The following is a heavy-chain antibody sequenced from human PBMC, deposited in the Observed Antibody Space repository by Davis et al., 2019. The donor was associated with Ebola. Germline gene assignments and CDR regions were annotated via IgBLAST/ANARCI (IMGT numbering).Heavy chain of an antibody. D-gene: IGHD1-26*01. Sequence: PGGSLRLSCTASGFTFSDSSMHWVRQAPGKGLEWVGRIRSKANSFATSYGGSVKGRFTISRDNSKNSLYLQMNSLRAEDTAVYYCARDRTVGATRAFDIWGQGTMVTVSS. CDR1: GFTFSDSS. V-gene: IGHV3-73*01. CDR3: ARDRTVGATRAFDI. CDR2: IRSKANSFAT. J-gene: IGHJ3*02.